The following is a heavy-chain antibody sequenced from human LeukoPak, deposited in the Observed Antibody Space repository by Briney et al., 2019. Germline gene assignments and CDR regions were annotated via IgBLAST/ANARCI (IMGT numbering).Heavy chain of an antibody. V-gene: IGHV4-59*01. D-gene: IGHD6-13*01. CDR2: IYYSGST. J-gene: IGHJ4*02. Sequence: SETLSLTCTVSGGSISSYYWSWIRQPPGKGLEWIGYIYYSGSTNYNPSLKSRVTISVDTSKNQFSLKLSSVTAADTAVYYCARYAADGRTLEYWGQGTLVTVSP. CDR1: GGSISSYY. CDR3: ARYAADGRTLEY.